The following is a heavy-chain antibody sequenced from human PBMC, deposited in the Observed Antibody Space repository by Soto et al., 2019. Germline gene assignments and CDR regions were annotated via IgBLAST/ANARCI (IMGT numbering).Heavy chain of an antibody. V-gene: IGHV3-21*01. CDR2: ISSSSSYI. J-gene: IGHJ6*02. Sequence: EVQLVESGGGLVKPGGSLRLSCAASGFTFSSYSMNWVRQAPGKGLEWVSSISSSSSYIYYADSVKGRFTISRDNAKNSLYLQMNSLRAEDTAVYYCARLSMVRGVITGDGMDVWGQGTTVTVSS. CDR1: GFTFSSYS. CDR3: ARLSMVRGVITGDGMDV. D-gene: IGHD3-10*01.